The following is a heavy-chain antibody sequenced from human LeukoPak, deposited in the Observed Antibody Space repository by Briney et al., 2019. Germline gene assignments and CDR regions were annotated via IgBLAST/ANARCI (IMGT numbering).Heavy chain of an antibody. V-gene: IGHV1-2*02. D-gene: IGHD6-19*01. Sequence: ASVKVSCKASEYTFTGYYMHWVRQAPGQGLEWMGWINPNSGGTNYAQKFQGRVTMTRDTSISTAYMELSRLRSDDTAVYYCARDLLKYSSGWYGAFDIWGQGTMVTVSS. J-gene: IGHJ3*02. CDR3: ARDLLKYSSGWYGAFDI. CDR2: INPNSGGT. CDR1: EYTFTGYY.